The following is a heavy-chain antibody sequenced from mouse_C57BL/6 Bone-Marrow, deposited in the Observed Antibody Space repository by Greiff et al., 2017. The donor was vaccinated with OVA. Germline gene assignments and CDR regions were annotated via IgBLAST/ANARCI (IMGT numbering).Heavy chain of an antibody. CDR1: GYTFTSYW. CDR2: IYPGSGST. J-gene: IGHJ2*01. V-gene: IGHV1-55*01. Sequence: QVQLQQPGAELVKPGASVKMSCKASGYTFTSYWITWVKQRPGQGLEWIGDIYPGSGSTNYNEKFKSKATLTVDTSSSTAYMQLSSLTSEDSAVYHCAKEDIYYGNYVGHYFDHWGQGPTLTVSS. D-gene: IGHD2-1*01. CDR3: AKEDIYYGNYVGHYFDH.